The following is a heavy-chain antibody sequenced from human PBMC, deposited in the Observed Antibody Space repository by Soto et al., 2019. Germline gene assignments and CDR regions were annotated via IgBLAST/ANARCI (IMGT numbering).Heavy chain of an antibody. CDR1: GGTISSSSYY. V-gene: IGHV4-39*01. CDR3: ARHEYQLPPNSNWFDP. D-gene: IGHD2-2*01. CDR2: IYYSGST. Sequence: SETLSLTCTVSGGTISSSSYYWGWIRQPPGKGLEWIGSIYYSGSTYYNPSLKSQVTISVDTSKNQFSLKLSSVTAADTAVYYCARHEYQLPPNSNWFDPWGQGTLVTVSS. J-gene: IGHJ5*02.